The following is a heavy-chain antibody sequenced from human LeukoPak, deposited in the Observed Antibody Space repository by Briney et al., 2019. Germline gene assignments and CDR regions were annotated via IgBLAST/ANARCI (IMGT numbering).Heavy chain of an antibody. J-gene: IGHJ6*02. Sequence: GSLRLSCAASGFTFSSYSMNWVRQAPGKGLEWVSSISSSSSYIYYADSVKGRFTISRDNAKNSLYLQMNSLRAEDTAVYYCAREFYGGNPYYYYGMDVWGQGTTVTVSS. D-gene: IGHD4-17*01. CDR3: AREFYGGNPYYYYGMDV. V-gene: IGHV3-21*01. CDR2: ISSSSSYI. CDR1: GFTFSSYS.